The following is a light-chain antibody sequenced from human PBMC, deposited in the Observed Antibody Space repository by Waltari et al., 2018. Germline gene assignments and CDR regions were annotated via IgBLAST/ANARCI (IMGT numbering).Light chain of an antibody. CDR3: QQSYSTPPT. V-gene: IGKV1-39*01. Sequence: DIQITQSPSSLSASVGDRVTITSRASQSISSYLNWYQQKPGKAPKLLIYAASSLQSGVPSRFSGSGSGTDFTLTISSLQPEDFATYYCQQSYSTPPTFGQGTKVEIK. J-gene: IGKJ1*01. CDR1: QSISSY. CDR2: AAS.